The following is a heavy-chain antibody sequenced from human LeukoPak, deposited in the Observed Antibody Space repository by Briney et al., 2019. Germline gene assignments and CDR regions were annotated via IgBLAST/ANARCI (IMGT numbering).Heavy chain of an antibody. V-gene: IGHV3-53*01. D-gene: IGHD5-18*01. CDR3: ARHEDTTMAHFDY. CDR2: IYSGGST. J-gene: IGHJ4*02. CDR1: GFTVSSNY. Sequence: QAGGSLRLSCAASGFTVSSNYMSWVRQAPGKGLEWVSVIYSGGSTYYADSVKGRFTISRDNSKNTLYLQMNSLRAEDTAAYYCARHEDTTMAHFDYWGQGTLVTVSS.